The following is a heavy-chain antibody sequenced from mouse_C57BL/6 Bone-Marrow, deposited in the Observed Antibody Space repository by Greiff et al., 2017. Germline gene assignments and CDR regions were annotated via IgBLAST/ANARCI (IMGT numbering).Heavy chain of an antibody. CDR3: ARHRLVTTSYWYFDV. Sequence: EVKLMESGGGLVQPGGSLKLSCAASGFTFSDYYMYWVRQTPEKRLEWVAYISNGGGSTYYPDTVKGRFTISRDNAKNTLYLQMSRLKSEDTAMYYCARHRLVTTSYWYFDVWGTGTTVTVSS. J-gene: IGHJ1*03. V-gene: IGHV5-12*01. CDR1: GFTFSDYY. D-gene: IGHD2-5*01. CDR2: ISNGGGST.